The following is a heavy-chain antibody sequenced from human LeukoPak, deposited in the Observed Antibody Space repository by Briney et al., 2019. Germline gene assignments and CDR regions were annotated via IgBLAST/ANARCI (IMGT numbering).Heavy chain of an antibody. CDR2: INHSGST. Sequence: SETLSLTCAVYGGSFSGYYWSWIRQPPGKGLEWIGEINHSGSTNYNPSLKSRVTISVDTSKNQFSLKLSSVTAADTAVYYCVRGKASSPFDYWGQGTLVTVSS. CDR1: GGSFSGYY. J-gene: IGHJ4*02. CDR3: VRGKASSPFDY. V-gene: IGHV4-34*01. D-gene: IGHD2-2*01.